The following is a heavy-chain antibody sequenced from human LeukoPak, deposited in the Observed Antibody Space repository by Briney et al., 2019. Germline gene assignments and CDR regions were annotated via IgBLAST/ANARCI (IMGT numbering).Heavy chain of an antibody. J-gene: IGHJ3*02. D-gene: IGHD2-2*01. Sequence: PSETLSLTCTVSGGSISSYYWSWIRQPPGKGLEWIGYIYYSGGTNYNPSLKSRVTISVDTSKNQFSLKLSSVTAADTAVYYCARWSGYCSSTSCDDAFDIWGQGTMVTVSS. CDR1: GGSISSYY. CDR3: ARWSGYCSSTSCDDAFDI. V-gene: IGHV4-59*01. CDR2: IYYSGGT.